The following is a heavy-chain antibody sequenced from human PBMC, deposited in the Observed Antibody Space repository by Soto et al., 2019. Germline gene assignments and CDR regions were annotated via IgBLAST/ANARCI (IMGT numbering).Heavy chain of an antibody. Sequence: SETLSLTCTVTGDSINNRSYYWGWIRQPPGKGLEWIGSIHYSGSTYNNPSLKSRVSMSVDTSKNQFSLKLRSVTAADTALYYCARQRTSVVTQAYFDSWGQGSLVTVSS. CDR2: IHYSGST. V-gene: IGHV4-39*01. J-gene: IGHJ4*02. CDR3: ARQRTSVVTQAYFDS. D-gene: IGHD2-21*02. CDR1: GDSINNRSYY.